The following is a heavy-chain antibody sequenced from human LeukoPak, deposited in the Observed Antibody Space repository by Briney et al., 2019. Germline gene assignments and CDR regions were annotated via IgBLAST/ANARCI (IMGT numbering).Heavy chain of an antibody. CDR3: ASGDESLQRNDALDI. CDR2: ISRSGRDI. V-gene: IGHV3-21*01. J-gene: IGHJ3*02. CDR1: GFTFGTYA. D-gene: IGHD3-10*01. Sequence: GGSLRLSCAASGFTFGTYAMNWVRQAPGKGLDWVSAISRSGRDIYYADSVRGRFTISRDNARDSLYLQMNSLRVEDTAVYYCASGDESLQRNDALDIWGQGTMVTVSS.